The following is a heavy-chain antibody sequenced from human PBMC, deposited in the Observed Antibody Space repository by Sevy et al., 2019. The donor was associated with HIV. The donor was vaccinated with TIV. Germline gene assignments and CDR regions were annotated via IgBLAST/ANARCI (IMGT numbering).Heavy chain of an antibody. V-gene: IGHV1-46*01. CDR1: GYTFTSYY. CDR3: ARDSDNYDILTGYYPFDY. Sequence: ASVKVSCKASGYTFTSYYMHWVRQAPGQGLEWMGIINPGSGSTSYAQKFQGRVTMTRDTSTSTVYMELSSLRSEDTAVYYCARDSDNYDILTGYYPFDYWGQGTLVTVSS. D-gene: IGHD3-9*01. J-gene: IGHJ4*02. CDR2: INPGSGST.